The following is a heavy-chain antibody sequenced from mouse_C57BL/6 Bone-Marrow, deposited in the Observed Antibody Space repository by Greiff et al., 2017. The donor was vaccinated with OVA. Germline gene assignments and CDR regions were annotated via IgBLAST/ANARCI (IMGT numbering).Heavy chain of an antibody. CDR2: IYPSDSET. Sequence: VQLQQSGAELVRPGSSVKLSCKASGYTFTSYWMDWVKQRPGQGLEWIGNIYPSDSETHYNQKFKDKATLTVDKSSSTAYMQLSSLTSEDSAVYYCARSPLSTYYYAMDYWGQGTSVTVSS. CDR1: GYTFTSYW. CDR3: ARSPLSTYYYAMDY. J-gene: IGHJ4*01. V-gene: IGHV1-61*01. D-gene: IGHD2-1*01.